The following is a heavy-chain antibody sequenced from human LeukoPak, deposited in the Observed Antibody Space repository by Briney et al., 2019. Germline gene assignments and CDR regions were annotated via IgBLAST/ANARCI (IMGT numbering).Heavy chain of an antibody. CDR1: GFTFSTYW. V-gene: IGHV3-74*01. CDR3: ARSTSHYYYYYMDV. CDR2: INSDGSST. Sequence: GGSLRLSCAASGFTFSTYWMNWGRQPPGKGLVWVSRINSDGSSTTYADSVMGRFTISRDNATNTLFLQMNSLRADDTAVYYCARSTSHYYYYYMDVWGKGTTVTISS. J-gene: IGHJ6*03.